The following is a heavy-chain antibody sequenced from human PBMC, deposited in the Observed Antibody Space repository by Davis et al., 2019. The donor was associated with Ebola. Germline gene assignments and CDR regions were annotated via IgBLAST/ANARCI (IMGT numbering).Heavy chain of an antibody. CDR1: GFPFSSYA. CDR2: TSHDGSTT. J-gene: IGHJ4*02. D-gene: IGHD6-19*01. V-gene: IGHV3-30-3*01. Sequence: GESLKISCAASGFPFSSYAMHWVRQAPGKGLEWVAVTSHDGSTTYYEDSVKGRFTISRDNSKNTLYLQLNRLGSDDTALYYCGRAVPGREDFDYWGQGTLVTVSS. CDR3: GRAVPGREDFDY.